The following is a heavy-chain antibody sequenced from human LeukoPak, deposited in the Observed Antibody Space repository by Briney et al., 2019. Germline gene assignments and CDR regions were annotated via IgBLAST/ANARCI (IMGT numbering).Heavy chain of an antibody. CDR2: IYYRGSS. CDR1: GGSISSTSYY. V-gene: IGHV4-39*07. Sequence: PSETLSLTCTVSGGSISSTSYYWGWIRQSPGKGLELIGNIYYRGSSHYNPSLKGRAAISVDTSMNQFSLKLSSVTAADTAVYYCTRDRDNLGVADCWGQGTLVTVSS. J-gene: IGHJ4*02. CDR3: TRDRDNLGVADC. D-gene: IGHD5-24*01.